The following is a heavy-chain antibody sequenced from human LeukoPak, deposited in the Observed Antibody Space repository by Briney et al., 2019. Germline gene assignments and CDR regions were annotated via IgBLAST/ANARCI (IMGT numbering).Heavy chain of an antibody. CDR3: AKLEVGRFDP. CDR1: GASISSPY. Sequence: SETLSLTCTVSGASISSPYWCWIRQPPGTGLEWIGDIYYRGSTTYNPSLKSRVSISLDTSRNQFSLNLSSVTAADTAVYYCAKLEVGRFDPWGQGTLVTVSS. J-gene: IGHJ5*02. V-gene: IGHV4-59*11. CDR2: IYYRGST. D-gene: IGHD7-27*01.